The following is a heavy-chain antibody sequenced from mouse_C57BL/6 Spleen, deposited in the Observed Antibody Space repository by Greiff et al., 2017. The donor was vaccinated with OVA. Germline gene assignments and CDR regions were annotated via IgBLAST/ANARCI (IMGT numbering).Heavy chain of an antibody. V-gene: IGHV3-6*01. CDR1: GYSITSGYY. J-gene: IGHJ4*01. Sequence: VQLQQSGPGLVKPSQSLSLTCSVTGYSITSGYYWNWIRQFPGNKLEWMGYISYDGSNNYNPSLKNRISITRDTSKNQFFLKLNSVTTEDTATYYCAREGDYYAMDYWGQGTSVTVSS. CDR2: ISYDGSN. CDR3: AREGDYYAMDY.